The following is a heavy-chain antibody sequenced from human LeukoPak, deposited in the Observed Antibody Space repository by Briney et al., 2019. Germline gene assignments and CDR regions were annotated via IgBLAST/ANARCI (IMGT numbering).Heavy chain of an antibody. CDR1: GFTFSSYG. D-gene: IGHD6-13*01. CDR3: AKELSAGTGGGWEDYFDY. V-gene: IGHV3-30*18. J-gene: IGHJ4*02. Sequence: PGGSLRLSCAASGFTFSSYGMHWVRQAPGKGLEWVAVISYDGSNKFYADSVKGRFTISRDNSKSTLYLQMNSLRAEDTAVYYCAKELSAGTGGGWEDYFDYWGQGTLVTVSA. CDR2: ISYDGSNK.